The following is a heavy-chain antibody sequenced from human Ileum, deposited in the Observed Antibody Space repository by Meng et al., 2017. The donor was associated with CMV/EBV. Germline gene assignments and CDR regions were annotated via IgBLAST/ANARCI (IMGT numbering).Heavy chain of an antibody. CDR1: SGSFRDFF. J-gene: IGHJ4*02. CDR2: SSHSGNT. Sequence: QWPLPHGGAGLFKPSETLSLACAVYSGSFRDFFWGWIRQPPGKGLEWIGESSHSGNTKYNPSLKSRVTISVDASKNKFSLTMRSVTDADTAVYYCARGRDFWWEMDYTGQGTLVTVSS. V-gene: IGHV4-34*02. CDR3: ARGRDFWWEMDY. D-gene: IGHD1-26*01.